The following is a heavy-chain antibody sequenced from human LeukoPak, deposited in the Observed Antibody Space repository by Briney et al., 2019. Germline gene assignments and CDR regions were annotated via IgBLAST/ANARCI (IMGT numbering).Heavy chain of an antibody. CDR3: ARVSSDGIRLFDY. CDR1: GGSINSYY. Sequence: PSETLSLTCTVSGGSINSYYWSWIRQPPGKGLEWIGYIYYSGSTNYNPSLKSRVTISVDTSKNQFSLKLSSVTAADTAVYYCARVSSDGIRLFDYWGQGTLVTVSS. D-gene: IGHD5-18*01. J-gene: IGHJ4*02. V-gene: IGHV4-59*01. CDR2: IYYSGST.